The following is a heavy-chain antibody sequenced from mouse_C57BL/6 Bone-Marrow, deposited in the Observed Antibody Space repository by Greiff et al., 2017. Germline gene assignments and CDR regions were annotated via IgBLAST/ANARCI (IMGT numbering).Heavy chain of an antibody. D-gene: IGHD2-1*01. CDR3: ARPYGNYGDY. J-gene: IGHJ2*01. CDR2: IHPNSGST. CDR1: SYTFTSYW. V-gene: IGHV1-64*01. Sequence: QVQLQQPGAELVKPGASVKLSCKASSYTFTSYWMHWVKQRPGQGLEWIGMIHPNSGSTNYNEKFKSKATLTVDKSSSTAYMQLSSLTSEDSAVYYCARPYGNYGDYWGQGTTLTVSS.